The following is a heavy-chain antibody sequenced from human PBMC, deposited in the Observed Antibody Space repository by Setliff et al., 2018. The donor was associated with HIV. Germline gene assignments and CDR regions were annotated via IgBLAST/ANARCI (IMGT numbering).Heavy chain of an antibody. CDR3: ARDVGLSYISSWLFYFDY. CDR2: IHYSGSS. Sequence: SETLSLTCTVSGGSITGHYWSWIRQPPGKGLEWIGYIHYSGSSNYNPSLKSRVSISLDTSKKQVSLKLNSVTAADTAVYYCARDVGLSYISSWLFYFDYWGQGTPVTVSS. V-gene: IGHV4-59*11. D-gene: IGHD6-13*01. CDR1: GGSITGHY. J-gene: IGHJ4*02.